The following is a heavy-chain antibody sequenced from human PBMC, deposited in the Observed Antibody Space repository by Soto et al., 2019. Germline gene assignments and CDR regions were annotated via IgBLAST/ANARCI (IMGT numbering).Heavy chain of an antibody. CDR2: IYHSGST. Sequence: SETLSLTCAVSSGSISSINWWSWVRQPPGKGLEWIGEIYHSGSTNYNPSLKSRVTISVDKSKNQFSLKLSSVTAADTAVYYCATTCFFPLTGTRHQYDMDVWGKGTTVTVSS. CDR1: SGSISSINW. V-gene: IGHV4-4*02. J-gene: IGHJ6*03. D-gene: IGHD1-20*01. CDR3: ATTCFFPLTGTRHQYDMDV.